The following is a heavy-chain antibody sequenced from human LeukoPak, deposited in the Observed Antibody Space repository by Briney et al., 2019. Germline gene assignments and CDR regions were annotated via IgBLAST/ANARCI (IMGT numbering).Heavy chain of an antibody. CDR1: GFTFSSYW. CDR2: INWNGGTI. V-gene: IGHV3-74*01. D-gene: IGHD2-21*01. Sequence: GSLRLSCAASGFTFSSYWMHWVRQAPGKGLVWVSLINWNGGTIAYADSVKGRFTISRDNARNSLYLQMNSLRPEDTALYYCAKDYCGGNSCFVDYWGQGTLVTVSS. CDR3: AKDYCGGNSCFVDY. J-gene: IGHJ4*02.